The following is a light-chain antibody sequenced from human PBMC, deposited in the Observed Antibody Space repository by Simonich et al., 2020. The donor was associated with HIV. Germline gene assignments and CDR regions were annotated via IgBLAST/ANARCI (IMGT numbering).Light chain of an antibody. Sequence: DIQMTQSPSSLSASVGDRVTITCQASQDINNYLNWYQQKPGKAPKLLIYDASNLETGVPARFSGSGSGTDFTLTISSLQPEDVATYYCQQYNSYSITFGQGTRLEIK. CDR1: QDINNY. CDR2: DAS. CDR3: QQYNSYSIT. J-gene: IGKJ5*01. V-gene: IGKV1-33*01.